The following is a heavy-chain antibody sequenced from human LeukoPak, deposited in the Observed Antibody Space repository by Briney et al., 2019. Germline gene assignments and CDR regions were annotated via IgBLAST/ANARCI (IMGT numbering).Heavy chain of an antibody. D-gene: IGHD5-12*01. J-gene: IGHJ4*02. CDR2: IWYDGSNK. CDR1: GFTFSSYG. Sequence: AGRSLRLSCAASGFTFSSYGMHWVRQAQGKGLEWVAVIWYDGSNKYYADSVKGRFTISRDNSKNTLYLQMNSLRAEDTAVYYCAREGGYDPYFDYWGQGTLVTVSS. V-gene: IGHV3-33*01. CDR3: AREGGYDPYFDY.